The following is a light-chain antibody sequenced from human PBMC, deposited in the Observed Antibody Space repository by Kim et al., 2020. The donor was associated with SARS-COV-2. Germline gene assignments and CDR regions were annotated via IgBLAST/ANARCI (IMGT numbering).Light chain of an antibody. V-gene: IGLV3-19*01. CDR1: SLRNYY. CDR3: NSRDSTGKRWV. Sequence: SSELTQDPAVSVALGQTVTITCQGDSLRNYYASWYQQKLGQAPILVIYGRNNRPSGIPDRFSGSSSVNTASLTITGAQAEDEADYYCNSRDSTGKRWVFGTGTKVTVL. J-gene: IGLJ1*01. CDR2: GRN.